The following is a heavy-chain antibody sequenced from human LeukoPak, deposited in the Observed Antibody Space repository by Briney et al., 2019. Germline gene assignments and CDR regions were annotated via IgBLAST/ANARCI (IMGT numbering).Heavy chain of an antibody. CDR1: GGTFSSYA. CDR3: ARHPRNVYCSSTSCYAGYYFDY. D-gene: IGHD2-2*01. Sequence: SVKVSCKASGGTFSSYAISWVRQAPGQGLEWMGGIIPIFGAANYAQKFQGRVTITADKSTSTAYRELSSLRSEDTAVYYCARHPRNVYCSSTSCYAGYYFDYWGQGTLVTVSS. J-gene: IGHJ4*02. CDR2: IIPIFGAA. V-gene: IGHV1-69*06.